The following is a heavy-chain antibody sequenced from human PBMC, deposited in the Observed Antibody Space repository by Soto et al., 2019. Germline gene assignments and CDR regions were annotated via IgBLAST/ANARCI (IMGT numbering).Heavy chain of an antibody. V-gene: IGHV1-69*04. J-gene: IGHJ6*03. Sequence: SVKVSCKASGYTFTSYGISWVRQAPGQGLEWMGRISPIIGIANYARKFQGRVTITADKSTSTAYMELSSLRSEDTAVYYCAYIRRSGHLYYYMDVWGKGTTVTLSS. CDR2: ISPIIGIA. D-gene: IGHD3-3*01. CDR1: GYTFTSYG. CDR3: AYIRRSGHLYYYMDV.